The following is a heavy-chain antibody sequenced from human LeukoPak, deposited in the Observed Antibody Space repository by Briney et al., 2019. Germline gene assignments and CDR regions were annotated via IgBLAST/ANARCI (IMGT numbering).Heavy chain of an antibody. J-gene: IGHJ4*02. CDR3: ARVPLGVYYYDSSGYYYSDY. V-gene: IGHV1-2*02. CDR2: INPNSGGT. Sequence: ASVKVSCKASGYTFTDYYLHWVRQAPGQGLEWMGWINPNSGGTNYAQKFQGRVTMTRDTSISTAYMEVSRLRYEDTAVYYCARVPLGVYYYDSSGYYYSDYWGQGTLVTVSS. CDR1: GYTFTDYY. D-gene: IGHD3-22*01.